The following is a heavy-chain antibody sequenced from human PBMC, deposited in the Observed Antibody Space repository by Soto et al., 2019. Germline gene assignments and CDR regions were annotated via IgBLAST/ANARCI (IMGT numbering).Heavy chain of an antibody. D-gene: IGHD4-17*01. CDR1: GFTFSSYA. CDR2: ISGSGGST. CDR3: AKQKTTVTRYDAFDI. J-gene: IGHJ3*02. Sequence: EVQLLESGGGLVQPGGSLRLSCAASGFTFSSYAMSWVRQAPGKGLGWVSAISGSGGSTYFADSVKGRFTISRDNSKNTLYLQMNSLRAEDTAIYYCAKQKTTVTRYDAFDIWGQGKMVTVSS. V-gene: IGHV3-23*01.